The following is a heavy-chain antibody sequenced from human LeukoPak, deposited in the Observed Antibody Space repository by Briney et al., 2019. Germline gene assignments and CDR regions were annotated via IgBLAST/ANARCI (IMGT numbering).Heavy chain of an antibody. J-gene: IGHJ4*02. CDR2: INHSGST. CDR1: GGSFSGYY. D-gene: IGHD2-2*01. CDR3: ARGSWYHVGYFDY. V-gene: IGHV4-34*01. Sequence: SETLSLTCAVYGGSFSGYYWSWIRQPPGKGLEWIGEINHSGSTNYNPSLKSRVTISVDTSKNQFSLKLSSVTAADTAVYYCARGSWYHVGYFDYWGQGNLVTVSS.